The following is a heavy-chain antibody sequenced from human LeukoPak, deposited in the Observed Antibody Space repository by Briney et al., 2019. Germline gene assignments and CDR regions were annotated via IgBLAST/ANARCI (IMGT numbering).Heavy chain of an antibody. CDR1: GFTFNMYD. Sequence: GGSLRLSCAASGFTFNMYDMHWVRQSPGKGLEWTSTIGTSGDTYYSGSVKDRFTISRENENNSLFLQMKSLRVGDTAVYYCARAGWTGNFYYYYYAMDVWGQGTTVTVSS. J-gene: IGHJ6*02. D-gene: IGHD3-3*01. CDR3: ARAGWTGNFYYYYYAMDV. CDR2: IGTSGDT. V-gene: IGHV3-13*01.